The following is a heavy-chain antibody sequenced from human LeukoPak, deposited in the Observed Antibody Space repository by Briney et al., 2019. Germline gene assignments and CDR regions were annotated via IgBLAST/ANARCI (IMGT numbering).Heavy chain of an antibody. CDR1: GGSISSSSYY. J-gene: IGHJ4*02. CDR2: IYYSGST. V-gene: IGHV4-39*07. CDR3: AAPHKSDYYDSSGLFDY. D-gene: IGHD3-22*01. Sequence: SETLSLTCTVSGGSISSSSYYWGWIRQPPGKGLEWIGSIYYSGSTYYNPSLKSRVTISVDTSKNQFSLKLSSVTAADTAVYYCAAPHKSDYYDSSGLFDYWGQGTLVTVSS.